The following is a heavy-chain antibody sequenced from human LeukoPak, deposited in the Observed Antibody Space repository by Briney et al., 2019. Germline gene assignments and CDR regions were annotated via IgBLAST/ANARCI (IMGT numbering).Heavy chain of an antibody. CDR1: GFTFRSYG. Sequence: GALRLSCGASGFTFRSYGMHWGRQGPGKGPGGGGGISYDGSNKYYADSMKGRFTISRDNSKNTLYLQMNSLRAEDTAVYYCAKWGSTRSSSWYPIDYWGQGTLVTVSS. CDR3: AKWGSTRSSSWYPIDY. CDR2: ISYDGSNK. V-gene: IGHV3-30*18. J-gene: IGHJ4*02. D-gene: IGHD6-13*01.